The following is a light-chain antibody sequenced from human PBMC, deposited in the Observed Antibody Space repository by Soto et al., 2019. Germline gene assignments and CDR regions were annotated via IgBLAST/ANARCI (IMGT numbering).Light chain of an antibody. CDR3: QQYQNSPRT. CDR1: QSVGGNS. Sequence: ETVLTQSPGTLSLSLGERATVSCRASQSVGGNSLAWYQQRPGQAPRLLIYDTSKRATGIPDRFSGSGSGTDFPLTISRLEPADFAVYYFQQYQNSPRTFGQGTKVEIK. V-gene: IGKV3-20*01. CDR2: DTS. J-gene: IGKJ1*01.